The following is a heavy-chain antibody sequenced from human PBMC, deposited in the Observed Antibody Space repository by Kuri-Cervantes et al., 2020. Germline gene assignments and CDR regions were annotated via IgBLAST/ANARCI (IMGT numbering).Heavy chain of an antibody. D-gene: IGHD6-19*01. V-gene: IGHV1-8*02. CDR1: GYTFTSYD. CDR2: MNPNSGNT. CDR3: ARVRSSGWYFDY. J-gene: IGHJ4*02. Sequence: ASVKVSCKASGYTFTSYDINWVRQATGQGLEWMGWMNPNSGNTGYAQKFQGRVTMTRNTSISTAYMELSSLRSEDAAVYYCARVRSSGWYFDYWGQGTLVTVSS.